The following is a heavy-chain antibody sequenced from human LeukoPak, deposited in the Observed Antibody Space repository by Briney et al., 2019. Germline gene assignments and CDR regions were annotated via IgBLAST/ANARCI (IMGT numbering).Heavy chain of an antibody. CDR2: IKQDGSEK. V-gene: IGHV3-7*01. D-gene: IGHD6-13*01. CDR3: VRLSRSSGYSSSWYGGLHYFDY. CDR1: GFTFSSYW. J-gene: IGHJ4*02. Sequence: GGSLRLSCAASGFTFSSYWMSWVRQAPGKGLEWVANIKQDGSEKYYVDSVKGRFTISRDNAKNSLYLQMNSLRAEDTAVYYCVRLSRSSGYSSSWYGGLHYFDYWGQGTLVTVSS.